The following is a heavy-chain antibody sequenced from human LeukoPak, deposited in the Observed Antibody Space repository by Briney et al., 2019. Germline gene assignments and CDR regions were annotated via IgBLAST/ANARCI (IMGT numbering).Heavy chain of an antibody. CDR1: GDSIRNNY. V-gene: IGHV4-59*01. CDR2: IYSSGST. D-gene: IGHD3-16*01. Sequence: SETLSLTCSVSGDSIRNNYWSWIRRPPGQGLEWIGYIYSSGSTTYNPSLKSRITISVDTSKNQFSLNLSSVTAADTAVYYCARRGGRTRGFWYFDLWGRGTLVTVSS. J-gene: IGHJ2*01. CDR3: ARRGGRTRGFWYFDL.